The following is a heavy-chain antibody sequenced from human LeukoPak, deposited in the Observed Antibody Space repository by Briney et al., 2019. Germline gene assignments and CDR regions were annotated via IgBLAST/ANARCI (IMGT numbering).Heavy chain of an antibody. Sequence: PSETLSLTCTVSGDSISSYYWNWIRQPAGKGLEWIGYIYYSGSTNYNPSLKSRVTISVDTSKNQFSLKLSSVTAADTAVYYCAGSSSSWSFDPWGQGTLVTVSS. D-gene: IGHD6-13*01. CDR2: IYYSGST. V-gene: IGHV4-59*01. CDR3: AGSSSSWSFDP. J-gene: IGHJ5*02. CDR1: GDSISSYY.